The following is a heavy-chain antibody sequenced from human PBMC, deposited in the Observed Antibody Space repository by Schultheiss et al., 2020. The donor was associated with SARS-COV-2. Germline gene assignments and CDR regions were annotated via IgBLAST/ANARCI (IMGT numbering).Heavy chain of an antibody. CDR2: IYWDDDK. D-gene: IGHD3-16*01. CDR3: AHSLTWRTVDTYYYYGMDV. V-gene: IGHV2-5*02. Sequence: SGPTLVKPTQTLTLTCTFSGFSLSTSGVGVGRIRQPPGKALEWLALIYWDDDKRYSPSLKSRLTITKDTPKNQVVLTLTNMDPVDTATYYCAHSLTWRTVDTYYYYGMDVWGQGTTVTVSS. CDR1: GFSLSTSGVG. J-gene: IGHJ6*02.